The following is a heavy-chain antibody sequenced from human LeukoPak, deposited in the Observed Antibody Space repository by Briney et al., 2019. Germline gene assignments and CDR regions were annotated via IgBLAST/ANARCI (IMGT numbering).Heavy chain of an antibody. J-gene: IGHJ4*02. D-gene: IGHD2-15*01. V-gene: IGHV4-34*01. CDR2: INHSGST. Sequence: PSETLSLTCAVYGGSFSGYYWSWIRQPPGKGLEWIGEINHSGSTNYNPSLKSRVTISVDTSKNQFSLKLSSVTAADTAVYYCARVVVVAAMNFDYWGQGTQVTVSS. CDR1: GGSFSGYY. CDR3: ARVVVVAAMNFDY.